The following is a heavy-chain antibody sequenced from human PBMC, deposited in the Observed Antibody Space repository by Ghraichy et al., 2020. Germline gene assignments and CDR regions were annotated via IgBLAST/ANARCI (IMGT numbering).Heavy chain of an antibody. Sequence: GESLNISCAASGFTFSSYGMHWVRQAPGKGLEWVAVISYDGSNKYYADSVKGRFTISRDNSKNTLYLQMNSLRAEDTAVYYCANLIPVGGSYSWGQGTLVTVSS. J-gene: IGHJ4*02. CDR2: ISYDGSNK. CDR3: ANLIPVGGSYS. D-gene: IGHD1-26*01. V-gene: IGHV3-30*18. CDR1: GFTFSSYG.